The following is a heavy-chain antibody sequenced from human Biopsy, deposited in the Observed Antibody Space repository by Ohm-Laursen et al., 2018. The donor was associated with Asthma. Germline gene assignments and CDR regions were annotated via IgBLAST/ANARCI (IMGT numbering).Heavy chain of an antibody. CDR1: GFTFGDYW. CDR2: IKHDGSEN. Sequence: SLRLSCAASGFTFGDYWMSWVRQVPGRGLEWVANIKHDGSENNHVDSLKDRFTISRDNAKNSLYLQMNSLRAEDTAVYYCARTFHFWSPYHAEHYQLWGQGTLVTVSS. V-gene: IGHV3-7*01. CDR3: ARTFHFWSPYHAEHYQL. D-gene: IGHD3-3*02. J-gene: IGHJ1*01.